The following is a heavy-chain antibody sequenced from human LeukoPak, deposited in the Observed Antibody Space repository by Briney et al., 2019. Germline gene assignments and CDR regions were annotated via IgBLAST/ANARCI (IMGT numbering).Heavy chain of an antibody. D-gene: IGHD2-2*01. CDR2: ISSSSSYI. CDR3: GRAGPVTKDHFMDV. CDR1: GFTFSTYS. J-gene: IGHJ6*03. V-gene: IGHV3-21*01. Sequence: GGSLRLSCAASGFTFSTYSMNWVRQAPGKGLEWVSSISSSSSYIYYADSVKGRFTISRDNAKNSLFLQMNSLSAEDTAVYYCGRAGPVTKDHFMDVWGKGTTVTVSS.